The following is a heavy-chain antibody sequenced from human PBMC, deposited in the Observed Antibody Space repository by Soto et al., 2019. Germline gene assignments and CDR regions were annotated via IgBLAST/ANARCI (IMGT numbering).Heavy chain of an antibody. CDR1: RFTFGSYL. Sequence: PGGSLRLSFASSRFTFGSYLMNWVRQAPGKGLVWVSRIDSDGSSTTYADSVKGRFTTSRDNAKNTLYLQMSSLRVEDTAVYYCARGRPYGMDVWGQGTTVTVSS. V-gene: IGHV3-74*01. CDR2: IDSDGSST. J-gene: IGHJ6*02. CDR3: ARGRPYGMDV.